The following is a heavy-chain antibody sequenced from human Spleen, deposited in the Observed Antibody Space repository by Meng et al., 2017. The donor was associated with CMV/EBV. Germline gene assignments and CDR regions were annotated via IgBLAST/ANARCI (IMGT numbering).Heavy chain of an antibody. CDR3: ASSAKRGSPCYY. J-gene: IGHJ4*02. CDR1: GGTFSSYA. CDR2: IIPIFGTA. Sequence: VQLVPSGAGVKRPGSSVKVSCKASGGTFSSYAISWVRQAPGQGLEWMGGIIPIFGTANYAQKFQGRVTITADESTSTAYMELSSLRSEDTAVYYCASSAKRGSPCYYWGQGTLVTVSS. D-gene: IGHD3-10*01. V-gene: IGHV1-69*12.